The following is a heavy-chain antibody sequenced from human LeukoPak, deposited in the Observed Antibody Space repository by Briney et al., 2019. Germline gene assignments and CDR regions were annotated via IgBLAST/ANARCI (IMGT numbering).Heavy chain of an antibody. D-gene: IGHD3-22*01. CDR1: GGSISSYY. CDR3: ARGLDSSGYYLSWYFDL. CDR2: IYTSGST. J-gene: IGHJ2*01. V-gene: IGHV4-4*07. Sequence: SETLSLTCTVSGGSISSYYWSWIRQPAGKGLEWIGRIYTSGSTNYNPSLKSRVTMSVDTSKNQFSLKLSSVTAADTAVYYCARGLDSSGYYLSWYFDLWGRGTLVTVSS.